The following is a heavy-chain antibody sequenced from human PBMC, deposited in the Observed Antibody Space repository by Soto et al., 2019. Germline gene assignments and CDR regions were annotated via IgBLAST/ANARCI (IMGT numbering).Heavy chain of an antibody. CDR2: IFPGGST. D-gene: IGHD2-15*01. CDR3: ARASVGPPGGGSWIMPFDF. CDR1: GGSFSGYY. V-gene: IGHV4-59*10. J-gene: IGHJ4*02. Sequence: ETLSLTCAVYGGSFSGYYWSWIRQPPGKGLEWIGRIFPGGSTNYNPSLKSRVTMSVDTSKNHFSLRLTSVTAADTAVYYCARASVGPPGGGSWIMPFDFWGQGTRVTVSS.